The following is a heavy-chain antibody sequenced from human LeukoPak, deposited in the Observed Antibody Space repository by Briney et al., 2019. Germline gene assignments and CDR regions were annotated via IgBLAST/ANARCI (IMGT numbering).Heavy chain of an antibody. CDR3: ARETTLTGYSSGLGFNY. CDR1: IGSISSSKW. J-gene: IGHJ4*02. V-gene: IGHV4-4*02. Sequence: SETLSLTCSVSIGSISSSKWWSWVRQSPVKGLEWIGEIYLYGTTNYNPSFTSRVTMSVDRSRNQFSLKLTSVTAADTAVYYCARETTLTGYSSGLGFNYWGQGTLVTVSS. D-gene: IGHD6-19*01. CDR2: IYLYGTT.